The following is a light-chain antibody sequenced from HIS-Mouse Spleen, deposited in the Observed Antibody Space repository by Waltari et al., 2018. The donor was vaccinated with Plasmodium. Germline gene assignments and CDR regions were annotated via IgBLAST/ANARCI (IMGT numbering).Light chain of an antibody. CDR2: KAS. V-gene: IGKV1-5*03. J-gene: IGKJ1*01. CDR3: QQYNSYSWT. Sequence: DIQMTQSPSTLSASVGDRVTITCRASQSISSWLAWYQQKPGKAPKVRIYKASRLESGVPSRFSGSGSETEFTLTISSLQPDDFAAYYCQQYNSYSWTFGQGTKVEIK. CDR1: QSISSW.